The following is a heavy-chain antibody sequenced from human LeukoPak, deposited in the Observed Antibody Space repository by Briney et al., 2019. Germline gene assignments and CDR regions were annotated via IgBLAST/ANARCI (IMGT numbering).Heavy chain of an antibody. CDR1: GFTFSSYA. Sequence: QPGGSLRLSCAASGFTFSSYAMSWVRQAPGKGLEWVSGISDSGGSTYYADSVKGRFTISRDNSKNTLYLQMNSLRAEDTAVYYCAKTPRATVVTHYGYWGQGTLVTVSS. D-gene: IGHD4-23*01. V-gene: IGHV3-23*01. CDR3: AKTPRATVVTHYGY. J-gene: IGHJ4*02. CDR2: ISDSGGST.